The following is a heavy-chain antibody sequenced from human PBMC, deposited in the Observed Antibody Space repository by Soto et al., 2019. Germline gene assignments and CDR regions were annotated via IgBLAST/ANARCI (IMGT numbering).Heavy chain of an antibody. J-gene: IGHJ3*02. CDR3: PRGGYIFGSSAFEI. Sequence: GGSLSLSCSASGFIFSSYTMYWVRQAPGKGLKYVSAISSNGENTYDTESVKGRFTISRDNSKKTLYLQMSSLRPEDTAVYYCPRGGYIFGSSAFEIWGRGTMVTV. CDR1: GFIFSSYT. D-gene: IGHD3-3*02. CDR2: ISSNGENT. V-gene: IGHV3-64D*06.